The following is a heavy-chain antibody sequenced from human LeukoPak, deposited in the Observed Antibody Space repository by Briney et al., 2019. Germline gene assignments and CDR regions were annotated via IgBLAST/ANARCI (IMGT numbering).Heavy chain of an antibody. CDR2: MNPNSGNT. CDR3: ARSSGWGSSWYSSSGSWFDP. J-gene: IGHJ5*02. Sequence: GASVKVSCKASGYTFTSYDINWVRQATGQGLEWMGWMNPNSGNTGYAQKFQGRVTMTRNTSISTAYMELSSLRSEDTAVYYCARSSGWGSSWYSSSGSWFDPWGQGTLVTVSS. D-gene: IGHD6-13*01. CDR1: GYTFTSYD. V-gene: IGHV1-8*01.